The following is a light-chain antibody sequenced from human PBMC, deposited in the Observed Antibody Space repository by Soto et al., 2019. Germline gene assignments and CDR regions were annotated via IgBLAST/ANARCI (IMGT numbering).Light chain of an antibody. J-gene: IGLJ1*01. Sequence: QSVLPQPASVSGSPGQSVTISCTGTSLDVGKYDLVSWYQHFPGKAPKLMIFEVIRRPSGISDRFSGSKSGNTASLTISGLQAEDEADYYCCSYSLITPYVFGSGTKVTVL. V-gene: IGLV2-23*02. CDR3: CSYSLITPYV. CDR2: EVI. CDR1: SLDVGKYDL.